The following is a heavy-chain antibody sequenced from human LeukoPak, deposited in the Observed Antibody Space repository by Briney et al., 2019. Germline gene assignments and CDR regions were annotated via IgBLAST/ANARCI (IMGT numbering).Heavy chain of an antibody. CDR2: IYYTGST. Sequence: SETLSLTCTVSGGSISTYYWSWIRQPPGKGLEWIGYIYYTGSTYYNPSLKSRVTISVDTSKNQFSLKLSSVTAADTAVYYCARGAIDIVVVPAAMKVLSDYYYYYMDVWGKGTTVTVSS. D-gene: IGHD2-2*01. J-gene: IGHJ6*03. CDR1: GGSISTYY. V-gene: IGHV4-59*12. CDR3: ARGAIDIVVVPAAMKVLSDYYYYYMDV.